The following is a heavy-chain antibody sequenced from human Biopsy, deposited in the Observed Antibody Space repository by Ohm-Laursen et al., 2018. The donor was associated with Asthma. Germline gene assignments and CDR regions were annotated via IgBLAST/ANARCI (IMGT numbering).Heavy chain of an antibody. V-gene: IGHV4-39*02. CDR1: GDAMSTSGSY. J-gene: IGHJ2*01. CDR2: IYYSGRT. CDR3: ARAVSSSSYWYFDL. D-gene: IGHD6-6*01. Sequence: PSDTLSLTCFVSGDAMSTSGSYWGWIRQSPGKGLEWIGSIYYSGRTYYNPSLESRVTISADMSKNHFSLKVTSVTAADTAVYYCARAVSSSSYWYFDLWGRGDLVTVSS.